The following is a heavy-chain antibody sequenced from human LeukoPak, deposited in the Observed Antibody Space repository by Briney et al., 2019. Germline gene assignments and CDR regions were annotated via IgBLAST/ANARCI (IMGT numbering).Heavy chain of an antibody. V-gene: IGHV1-18*01. J-gene: IGHJ3*02. Sequence: VASVKVSCKASGYTFTSYGISWVRQAPGQGLEWMGWISSYNGNTNYAQKLQGRVTMTTDTSTSTAYMELRSLRSDDTAVYYCAREDSESYYFKGRDNAFDIWGQGTMVTVSS. CDR1: GYTFTSYG. D-gene: IGHD1-26*01. CDR3: AREDSESYYFKGRDNAFDI. CDR2: ISSYNGNT.